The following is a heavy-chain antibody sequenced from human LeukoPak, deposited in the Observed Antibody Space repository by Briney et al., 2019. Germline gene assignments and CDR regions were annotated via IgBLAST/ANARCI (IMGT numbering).Heavy chain of an antibody. CDR1: GYTFTGYY. CDR3: ARDVRGGYALYYYYYYYMDV. Sequence: GSSVKASCKASGYTFTGYYMHWVRQAPGQGLEWMGWINPNSGGTNSAQKFQGRVTMTRDTSISTAYMELSRLRSDDTAVYYCARDVRGGYALYYYYYYYMDVWGKGTTVTVSS. J-gene: IGHJ6*03. V-gene: IGHV1-2*02. D-gene: IGHD5-12*01. CDR2: INPNSGGT.